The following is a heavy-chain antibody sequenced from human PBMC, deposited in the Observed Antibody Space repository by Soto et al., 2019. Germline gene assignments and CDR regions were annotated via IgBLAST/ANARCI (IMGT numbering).Heavy chain of an antibody. D-gene: IGHD3-22*01. Sequence: ASVKVSCKASGYTFTSNCIHWVRQAAGEGLEWMGWISPHNDNTNLAQNVKGRVILTTDTSSNTDFMELTSLRSDDTAMFYCASGRYDASGYFDYWGQGTLVTVSS. V-gene: IGHV1-18*04. CDR3: ASGRYDASGYFDY. CDR1: GYTFTSNC. CDR2: ISPHNDNT. J-gene: IGHJ4*02.